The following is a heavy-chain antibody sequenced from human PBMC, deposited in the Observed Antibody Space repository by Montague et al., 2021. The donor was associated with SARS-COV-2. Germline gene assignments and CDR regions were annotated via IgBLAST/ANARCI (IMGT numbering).Heavy chain of an antibody. CDR2: IWYDGSKN. Sequence: SLRFSCAASGFTFSSYGMHWVRRAPGKGLEWVAIIWYDGSKNYYADSVKGRFTISRDNSKNTLYLQMNTLRAEDTAVYYCARDSSSGSDWYYYYGMDVWGQGTTVTVSS. CDR3: ARDSSSGSDWYYYYGMDV. V-gene: IGHV3-33*01. D-gene: IGHD6-13*01. J-gene: IGHJ6*02. CDR1: GFTFSSYG.